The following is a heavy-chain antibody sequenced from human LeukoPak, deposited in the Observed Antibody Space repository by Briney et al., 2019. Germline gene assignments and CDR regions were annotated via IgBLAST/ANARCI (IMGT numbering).Heavy chain of an antibody. V-gene: IGHV3-48*03. J-gene: IGHJ4*02. CDR1: GXTFSVYE. Sequence: GGSLRLSCAASGXTFSVYEMNWVRQAPGKGLEWFSYITSGGGTIYYAVSVKGRFTISRDNAKNSLYLQMNSLRADDTATYYCARGFNYAFDYWGQGTLVTVSS. CDR2: ITSGGGTI. D-gene: IGHD2-2*01. CDR3: ARGFNYAFDY.